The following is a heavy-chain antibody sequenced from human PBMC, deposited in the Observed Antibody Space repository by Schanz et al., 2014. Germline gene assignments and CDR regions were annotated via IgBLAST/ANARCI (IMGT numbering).Heavy chain of an antibody. CDR1: GYIFINSG. J-gene: IGHJ4*02. CDR2: ISVYTGNT. CDR3: ARGIGGYGAHNYFDY. Sequence: QIQLVQSGPEVKKPGATVKVSRKASGYIFINSGISWVRQAPGQGLEWVGWISVYTGNTKYGQKVQGRVTMTTDTSTSTAYMELSSLRSEDTAVYSCARGIGGYGAHNYFDYWGQGTLVAVSS. D-gene: IGHD5-12*01. V-gene: IGHV1-18*01.